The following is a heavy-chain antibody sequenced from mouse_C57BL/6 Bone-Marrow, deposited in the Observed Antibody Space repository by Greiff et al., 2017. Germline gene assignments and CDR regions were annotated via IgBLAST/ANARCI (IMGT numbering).Heavy chain of an antibody. CDR2: IYPGSGNT. CDR3: ARRDGYYAMDF. D-gene: IGHD2-3*01. CDR1: GYTFTDYY. J-gene: IGHJ4*01. Sequence: QVQLQQSGAELVRPGASVKMSCKASGYTFTDYYINWVKQRPGKGLEWIGRIYPGSGNTYYNEKFKGKATLTAEKSSSTAYMELSSLTSEDSAVYFCARRDGYYAMDFGGRGTSVTVSS. V-gene: IGHV1-76*01.